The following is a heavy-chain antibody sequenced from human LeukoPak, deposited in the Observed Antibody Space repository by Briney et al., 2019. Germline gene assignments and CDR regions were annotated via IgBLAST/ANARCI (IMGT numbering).Heavy chain of an antibody. Sequence: GGSLRLSCAASGFTVSSNYMSWVRQAPGKGLEWVSVIYSGGSTYYADSVKGRFTISRDNSKNTLYLQMSSLRAEDTAVYYCARQINYDFWSGYSENWFDPWGQGTLVTVSS. CDR3: ARQINYDFWSGYSENWFDP. CDR2: IYSGGST. J-gene: IGHJ5*02. V-gene: IGHV3-53*01. CDR1: GFTVSSNY. D-gene: IGHD3-3*01.